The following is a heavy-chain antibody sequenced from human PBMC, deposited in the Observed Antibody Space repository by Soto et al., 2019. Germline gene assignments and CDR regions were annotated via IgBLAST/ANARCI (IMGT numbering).Heavy chain of an antibody. V-gene: IGHV4-39*01. CDR1: GGSISSSSYY. CDR2: IFYSGST. CDR3: ARIHRYYDILTCYDDGTCVFDY. J-gene: IGHJ4*02. D-gene: IGHD3-9*01. Sequence: SETLSLTCTVSGGSISSSSYYWGWIRQPPGKGLEWIGSIFYSGSTYYNPSLKSRVTISVDTSKNQFSLKLSSVTAADTAVYYCARIHRYYDILTCYDDGTCVFDYWGQGTLVTVSS.